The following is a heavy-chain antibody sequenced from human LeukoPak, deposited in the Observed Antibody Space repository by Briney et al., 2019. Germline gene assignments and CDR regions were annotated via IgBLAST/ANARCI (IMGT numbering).Heavy chain of an antibody. CDR2: ISAYSGNT. J-gene: IGHJ5*02. Sequence: EASVKVSCKASGYTFTSYGISWVRQAPGQGLEWMGWISAYSGNTNYAQKLQGRVTMTTDTSTSTAYMELRSLRSDDTAVYYCARSTTVTFNWFDPWGQGTLVAVSS. CDR1: GYTFTSYG. D-gene: IGHD4-17*01. CDR3: ARSTTVTFNWFDP. V-gene: IGHV1-18*01.